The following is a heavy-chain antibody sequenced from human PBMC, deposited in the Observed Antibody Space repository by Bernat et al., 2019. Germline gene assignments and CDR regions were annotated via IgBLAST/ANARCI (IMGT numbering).Heavy chain of an antibody. Sequence: QVHLVGSGGGVVQPGGSLRLSCAASGFTFSSFGMHWVRQAPGKGLEWVALIRYDGSKKYYADSVKGQVTISRDNSKNMLYLQMNSLRAEDTAVYYCAKSVYSSDNYGMDVWGQGTTVTVSS. CDR2: IRYDGSKK. CDR3: AKSVYSSDNYGMDV. CDR1: GFTFSSFG. V-gene: IGHV3-30*02. J-gene: IGHJ6*02. D-gene: IGHD6-19*01.